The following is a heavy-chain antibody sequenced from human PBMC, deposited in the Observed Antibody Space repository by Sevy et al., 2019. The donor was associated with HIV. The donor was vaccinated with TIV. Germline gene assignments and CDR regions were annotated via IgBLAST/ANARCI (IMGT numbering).Heavy chain of an antibody. CDR3: ARDGFSSSWNNYYYYYYMDV. V-gene: IGHV3-7*01. J-gene: IGHJ6*03. CDR1: GFTFSSYW. Sequence: GGSLRLSCAASGFTFSSYWMSWVRQAPGKGLEWVANIKQDGSEKYYVDSVKGRFTISRDNAKNSLYLQMNSLRAEDTAVYYCARDGFSSSWNNYYYYYYMDVWGKGTTVTVSS. D-gene: IGHD6-13*01. CDR2: IKQDGSEK.